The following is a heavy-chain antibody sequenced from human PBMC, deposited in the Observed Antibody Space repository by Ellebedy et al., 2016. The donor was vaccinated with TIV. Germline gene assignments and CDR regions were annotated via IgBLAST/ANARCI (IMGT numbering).Heavy chain of an antibody. CDR2: ISYDGSNK. D-gene: IGHD3-22*01. J-gene: IGHJ6*02. V-gene: IGHV3-30-3*01. Sequence: GESLKISCAASGFTFSSYAMHWVRQAPGKGLEWVAVISYDGSNKYYADSVKGRFTISRDNSKNTLYPQMNSLRAEDTAVYYCASPDSSGYYYYGMDVWGQGTTVTVSS. CDR3: ASPDSSGYYYYGMDV. CDR1: GFTFSSYA.